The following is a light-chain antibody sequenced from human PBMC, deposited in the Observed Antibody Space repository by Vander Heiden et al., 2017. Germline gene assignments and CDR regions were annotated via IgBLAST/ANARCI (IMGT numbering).Light chain of an antibody. Sequence: EIVMTQSPATLSVSPGERATLSCRASQSVHINIAWYQQRPGQTPRLLIYAASARANGDPDRFSGSGSGTDFTLTISSLQSEDFAVYYCQQYNEWPPLYTFGQGTKLEIK. CDR1: QSVHIN. CDR2: AAS. V-gene: IGKV3-15*01. CDR3: QQYNEWPPLYT. J-gene: IGKJ2*01.